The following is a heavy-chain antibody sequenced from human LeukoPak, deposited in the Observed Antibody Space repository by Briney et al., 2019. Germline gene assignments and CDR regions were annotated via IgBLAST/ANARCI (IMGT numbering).Heavy chain of an antibody. J-gene: IGHJ4*02. V-gene: IGHV3-33*01. CDR2: IWYDGSNK. D-gene: IGHD6-19*01. CDR3: ARVGQGSGWYDY. CDR1: GFNFGIYG. Sequence: GGSLRLSCTASGFNFGIYGMHWVRQAPGKGLEWVAVIWYDGSNKYYADSVKGRFTISRDNSKNTLYLQMNSLRAEDTAVYYCARVGQGSGWYDYWGQGTLVTVSS.